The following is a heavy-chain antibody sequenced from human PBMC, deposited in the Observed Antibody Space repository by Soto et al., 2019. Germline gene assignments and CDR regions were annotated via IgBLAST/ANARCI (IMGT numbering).Heavy chain of an antibody. V-gene: IGHV3-30*18. CDR2: ISYDGSDI. D-gene: IGHD3-16*01. CDR3: AKGRLRLRDGSFH. CDR1: GFTYINYG. Sequence: ESGGGVVQPGRSLTLSCATSGFTYINYGMHWVRQVPGKGLEWVAVISYDGSDIYYGHSVKGRFTVSRDKFQKTLYLQMNSLRHEDTAVYYCAKGRLRLRDGSFHWGQGTLVTVSS. J-gene: IGHJ4*02.